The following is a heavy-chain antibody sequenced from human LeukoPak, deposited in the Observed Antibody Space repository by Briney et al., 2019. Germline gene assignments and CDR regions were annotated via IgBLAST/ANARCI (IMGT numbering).Heavy chain of an antibody. Sequence: SETLSLTCTVSGGSISSSSYYWGWIRQPPGKGLEWIGSIYYSGSTYYNPSLKSRVTISVDTSKNQFSLKLSSVTAADTAVYYCARQGYCSSTSCYTSKANWFDPWGQGTLVTVSS. J-gene: IGHJ5*02. CDR3: ARQGYCSSTSCYTSKANWFDP. V-gene: IGHV4-39*01. CDR1: GGSISSSSYY. CDR2: IYYSGST. D-gene: IGHD2-2*02.